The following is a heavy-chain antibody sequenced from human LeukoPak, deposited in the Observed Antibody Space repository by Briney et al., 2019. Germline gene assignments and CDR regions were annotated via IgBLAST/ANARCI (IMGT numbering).Heavy chain of an antibody. D-gene: IGHD3-10*01. J-gene: IGHJ6*03. V-gene: IGHV3-30*02. CDR1: GFTFSNYG. CDR2: IRNDGSNN. Sequence: GGSLRLSCAASGFTFSNYGMHWVRQAPGKGLEWVAYIRNDGSNNYYEDSVKGRFTISRDNSKNSLYLQMNSLRADDTAVYYCARFAAGGSYYYYMDVWGKGTTVTVSS. CDR3: ARFAAGGSYYYYMDV.